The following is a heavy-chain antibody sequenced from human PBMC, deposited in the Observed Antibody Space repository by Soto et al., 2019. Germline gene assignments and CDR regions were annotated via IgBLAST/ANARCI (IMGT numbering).Heavy chain of an antibody. Sequence: GESLKISCKGSGYSFTSYWISWVRQMPGKGLEWMGRIDPSDSYTNYSPSFQGHVTISADKSISTAYLQWSSLKASDTAMYYCARHASITMIVVVPDAYYYYGMGVWGQGTTVTVSS. J-gene: IGHJ6*02. CDR1: GYSFTSYW. CDR2: IDPSDSYT. V-gene: IGHV5-10-1*01. D-gene: IGHD3-22*01. CDR3: ARHASITMIVVVPDAYYYYGMGV.